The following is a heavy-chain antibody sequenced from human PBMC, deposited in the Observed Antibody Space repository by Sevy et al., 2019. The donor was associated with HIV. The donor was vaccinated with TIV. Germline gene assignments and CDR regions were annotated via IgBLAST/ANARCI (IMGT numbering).Heavy chain of an antibody. J-gene: IGHJ5*02. Sequence: GGSLRLSCSASGFSFDNYVMNWFRQAPGKELEWVGFIRSKLYGGTTEYAASVKGRFTISRDDSKSIAYLQMNSLKTEDSGVYYCSRDRYGSQSYAADHWGQGTLVTVSS. V-gene: IGHV3-49*03. CDR3: SRDRYGSQSYAADH. D-gene: IGHD3-10*01. CDR1: GFSFDNYV. CDR2: IRSKLYGGTT.